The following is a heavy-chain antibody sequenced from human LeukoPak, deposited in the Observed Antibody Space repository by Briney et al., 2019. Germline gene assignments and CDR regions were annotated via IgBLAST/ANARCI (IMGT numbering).Heavy chain of an antibody. CDR1: GGSISSYY. Sequence: SETLSLTCTVSGGSISSYYWSWIRQPPGKGLEWIGYIYYSGSTNYNPSLKSRVTISVDTSKDQFSLKLSSVTAADTAVYYCASLNYYGHKWGQGTLVTVSS. D-gene: IGHD3-10*01. CDR3: ASLNYYGHK. J-gene: IGHJ4*02. CDR2: IYYSGST. V-gene: IGHV4-59*12.